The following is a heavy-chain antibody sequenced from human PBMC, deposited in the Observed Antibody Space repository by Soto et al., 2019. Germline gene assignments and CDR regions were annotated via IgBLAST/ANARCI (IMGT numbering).Heavy chain of an antibody. CDR2: INAGNGNT. Sequence: GASVKVSCKASGFTFTSAAVHWVRQAPGQRLEWMGWINAGNGNTKYSQKFQGRVTITRDTSASTAYMELSSLRSEDTAVYYCAKSATVPAAIAYWGQGTLVTVSS. CDR3: AKSATVPAAIAY. J-gene: IGHJ4*02. D-gene: IGHD2-2*02. CDR1: GFTFTSAA. V-gene: IGHV1-3*01.